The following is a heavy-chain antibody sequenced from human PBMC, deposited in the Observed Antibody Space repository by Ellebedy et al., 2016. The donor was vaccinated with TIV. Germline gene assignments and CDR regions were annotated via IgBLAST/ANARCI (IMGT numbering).Heavy chain of an antibody. J-gene: IGHJ3*02. D-gene: IGHD3-3*01. V-gene: IGHV4-39*07. CDR3: IFGAATDAFDI. CDR2: IYYSGST. CDR1: GGSISSSSYY. Sequence: SETLSLTCTVSGGSISSSSYYWGWIRQPPGKGLEWIGSIYYSGSTYYNPSLKSRVIISVDTTKTQLSLKLSSVTAADTAVYYSIFGAATDAFDIWGQGTMVSVSS.